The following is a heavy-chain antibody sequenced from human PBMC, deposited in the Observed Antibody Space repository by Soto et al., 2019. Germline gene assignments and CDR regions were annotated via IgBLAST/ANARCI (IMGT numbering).Heavy chain of an antibody. CDR1: GESFSGHF. CDR3: ARSFGELYWDYYYYYGVDV. J-gene: IGHJ6*02. V-gene: IGHV4-34*01. CDR2: INHSGST. Sequence: KPSETLSLTCVVNGESFSGHFWSWIRQSPGKGLEWIGEINHSGSTNYNPSLKSRVTISVDTSKNQFSLKLSSVTAADTAVYYCARSFGELYWDYYYYYGVDVWGQGTTVTVSS. D-gene: IGHD3-10*01.